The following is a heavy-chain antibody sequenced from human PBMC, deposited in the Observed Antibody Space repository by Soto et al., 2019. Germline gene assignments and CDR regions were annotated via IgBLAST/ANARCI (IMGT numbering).Heavy chain of an antibody. D-gene: IGHD1-26*01. CDR2: ISSSSDII. V-gene: IGHV3-48*03. CDR1: GFSFSRFE. J-gene: IGHJ4*02. Sequence: HPGGSLRLSCAASGFSFSRFEMNWVRQAPGKGLEWVSYISSSSDIIYYADSVKGRFTISRDNAKNSLYLQMNSLRAEDTAVYYCAKDLGSYLSPAFDYWGLGTLVTVSS. CDR3: AKDLGSYLSPAFDY.